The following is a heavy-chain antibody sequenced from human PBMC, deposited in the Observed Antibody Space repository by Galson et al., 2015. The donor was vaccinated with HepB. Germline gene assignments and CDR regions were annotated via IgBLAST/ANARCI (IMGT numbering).Heavy chain of an antibody. CDR2: ISAYNGNT. CDR3: AIGGDCSGGSCSEGG. J-gene: IGHJ4*02. Sequence: SVKVSCKASGYTFSTYGISWVRQAPGQGLEWMGWISAYNGNTYYAQKFQGRVTMTTDTSTSTAYMELRSLRSGDTAVYYCAIGGDCSGGSCSEGGWGQGTLVTVSS. D-gene: IGHD2-15*01. V-gene: IGHV1-18*01. CDR1: GYTFSTYG.